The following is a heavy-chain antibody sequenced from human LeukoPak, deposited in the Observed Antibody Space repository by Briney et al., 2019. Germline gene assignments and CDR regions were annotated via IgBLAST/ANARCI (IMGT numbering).Heavy chain of an antibody. CDR2: FDPEDGET. J-gene: IGHJ4*02. V-gene: IGHV1-24*01. CDR3: ARGFITNYFDY. Sequence: ASVKVSCTVSGYTLTELSMHWVRQAPGKGLEWMGGFDPEDGETIYAQKFQGRVTITADESTSTAYMELSSLRSEDTAVYYCARGFITNYFDYWGQGTLVTVSS. D-gene: IGHD3-22*01. CDR1: GYTLTELS.